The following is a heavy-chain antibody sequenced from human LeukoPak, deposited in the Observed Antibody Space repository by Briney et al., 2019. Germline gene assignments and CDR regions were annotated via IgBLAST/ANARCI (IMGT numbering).Heavy chain of an antibody. CDR3: ATTMVRGVISY. CDR1: GFTFSSYA. V-gene: IGHV3-23*01. J-gene: IGHJ4*02. Sequence: GGSLRLSCAASGFTFSSYAMSWVRQAPGKGLEWVSAISGSGGSTYYADSVKGRFTISRDNAKNSLYLQMNSLRAEDTAVYYCATTMVRGVISYWGQGTLVTVSS. D-gene: IGHD3-10*01. CDR2: ISGSGGST.